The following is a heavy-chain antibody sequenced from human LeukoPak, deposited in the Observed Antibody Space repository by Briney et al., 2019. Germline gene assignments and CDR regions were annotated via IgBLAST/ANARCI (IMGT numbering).Heavy chain of an antibody. CDR1: GGTFSSYA. V-gene: IGHV1-69*13. CDR2: IIPIFGTA. D-gene: IGHD6-19*01. J-gene: IGHJ6*02. CDR3: ASCKWVGSGWTRYYYYYGMDV. Sequence: ASVKVSCKASGGTFSSYAISWVRQAPGQGLEWMGGIIPIFGTANYAQKFQGRVTITADESTSTAYMELSSLRSEDTAVYYCASCKWVGSGWTRYYYYYGMDVWGQGTTVTVSS.